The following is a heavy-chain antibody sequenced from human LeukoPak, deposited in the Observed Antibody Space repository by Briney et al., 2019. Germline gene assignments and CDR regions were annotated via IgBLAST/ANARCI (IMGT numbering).Heavy chain of an antibody. J-gene: IGHJ5*02. Sequence: AESLRLSCAASGFTFSSYDMSWVRQAPGKGLEWVSVISGSGGSIYYADPVKGRFAISRDNSKNTLYLQMNSLRAEDTAVYYCAKEGSGWPSWGQGTLVTVSS. CDR2: ISGSGGSI. V-gene: IGHV3-23*01. CDR1: GFTFSSYD. D-gene: IGHD6-19*01. CDR3: AKEGSGWPS.